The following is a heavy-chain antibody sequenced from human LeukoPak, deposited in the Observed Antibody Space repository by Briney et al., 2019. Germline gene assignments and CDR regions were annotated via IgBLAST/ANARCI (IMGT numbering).Heavy chain of an antibody. Sequence: GALRLSCTASGFPFGDYAMSWVRQAPGKGLEWVGFIRSKAYGGTTEYAASVKGRFTISRDDSKSIAYLQMNSLKTEDTAVYYCARDIVGAMGVFDYWGQGTLVTVSS. CDR1: GFPFGDYA. CDR2: IRSKAYGGTT. J-gene: IGHJ4*02. CDR3: ARDIVGAMGVFDY. V-gene: IGHV3-49*04. D-gene: IGHD1-26*01.